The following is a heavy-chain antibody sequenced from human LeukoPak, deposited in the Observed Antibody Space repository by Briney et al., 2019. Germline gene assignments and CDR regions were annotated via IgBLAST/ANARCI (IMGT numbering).Heavy chain of an antibody. V-gene: IGHV4-4*09. CDR2: IYTSGST. Sequence: SETLSLTCTVSGGSISSYYWSWIRQPPGKGLEWIGYIYTSGSTDYNPSLKSRVTISVDTSKNQFSLKLSSVTAADTAVYYCARHTMVRGVSGYYYYYMDVWGKGTTVTVSS. D-gene: IGHD3-10*01. J-gene: IGHJ6*03. CDR3: ARHTMVRGVSGYYYYYMDV. CDR1: GGSISSYY.